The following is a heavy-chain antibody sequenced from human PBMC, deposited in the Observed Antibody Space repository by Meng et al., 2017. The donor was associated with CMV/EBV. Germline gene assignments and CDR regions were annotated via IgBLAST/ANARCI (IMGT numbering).Heavy chain of an antibody. Sequence: GESLKISCAASGFTFSSYAMSWVRQAPGKGLEWVSAISGSGGSTYYADSVKGRFTISRDNSKNTLYLQMNSLRAEDTAVYYCARGWVAVAGNYYYGMDVWGQGTTVTVSS. CDR1: GFTFSSYA. D-gene: IGHD6-19*01. CDR3: ARGWVAVAGNYYYGMDV. J-gene: IGHJ6*02. V-gene: IGHV3-23*01. CDR2: ISGSGGST.